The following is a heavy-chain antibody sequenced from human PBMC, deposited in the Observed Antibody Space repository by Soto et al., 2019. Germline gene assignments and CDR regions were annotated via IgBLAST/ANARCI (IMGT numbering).Heavy chain of an antibody. CDR3: ARDQGVVVTADNWFDP. CDR2: IFSMGIT. CDR1: GGSITYFS. Sequence: SETLSLTCSVSGGSITYFSWVWIRQPAGKGLEWIGRIFSMGITNYNPAVQGRITMSLDTSKNQFSLKLNSATATETAVYFCARDQGVVVTADNWFDPWGQGILVTSPQ. V-gene: IGHV4-4*07. J-gene: IGHJ5*02. D-gene: IGHD2-21*02.